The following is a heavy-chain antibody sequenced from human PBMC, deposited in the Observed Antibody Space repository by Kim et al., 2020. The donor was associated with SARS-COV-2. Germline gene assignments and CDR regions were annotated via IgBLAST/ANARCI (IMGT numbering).Heavy chain of an antibody. V-gene: IGHV3-15*01. CDR2: IKSKTDGATS. J-gene: IGHJ6*01. D-gene: IGHD3-22*01. CDR3: TTYPTYDSSGYYLYY. Sequence: GGSLRLSCAASGFTFSNAWMSWVRQAPGKGLEWVGRIKSKTDGATSEYAVTVKGSFSISSADSKNTLQLHINRPKTADISVYYCTTYPTYDSSGYYLYY. CDR1: GFTFSNAW.